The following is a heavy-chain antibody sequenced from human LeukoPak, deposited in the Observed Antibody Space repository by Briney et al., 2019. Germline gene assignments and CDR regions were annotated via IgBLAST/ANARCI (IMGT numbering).Heavy chain of an antibody. CDR2: FDPEDGET. Sequence: ASVKVSCKVSGYTLTELSMHWVRQAPGKGLEWMGGFDPEDGETIYAQKFQGGVTMTEDTSTDTAYMELSSLRSEDTAVYYCATDPGYSSGWDRRFDYWGQGTLVTVSS. V-gene: IGHV1-24*01. CDR1: GYTLTELS. D-gene: IGHD6-19*01. CDR3: ATDPGYSSGWDRRFDY. J-gene: IGHJ4*02.